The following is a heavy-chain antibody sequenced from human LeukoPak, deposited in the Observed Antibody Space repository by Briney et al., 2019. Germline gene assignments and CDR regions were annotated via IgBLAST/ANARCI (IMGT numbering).Heavy chain of an antibody. D-gene: IGHD3-3*01. V-gene: IGHV1-18*01. J-gene: IGHJ5*02. CDR3: ARENVLRSLEWSHNWFDP. Sequence: ASVKVSCKASGYTFTSYGISWVRQAPGQGLEWMGWISAYNGNTNYAQKLQGRVTMTTDTSTSTAYMELRSLRSDDTAVYYCARENVLRSLEWSHNWFDPWGQGTLVTVSS. CDR1: GYTFTSYG. CDR2: ISAYNGNT.